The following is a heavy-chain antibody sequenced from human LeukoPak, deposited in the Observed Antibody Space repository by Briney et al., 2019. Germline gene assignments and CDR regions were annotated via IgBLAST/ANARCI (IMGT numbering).Heavy chain of an antibody. D-gene: IGHD1-14*01. CDR3: ARSNPNRNALDL. Sequence: GGSLRLSCAASGFTLNSYLMSWVRQAPGRGLEWVANIKKDGSEESYLDSVKGRFTVSRDNAKNSLFLQMNSLRGEDTAAYYCARSNPNRNALDLWGQGTMVTISS. V-gene: IGHV3-7*01. J-gene: IGHJ3*01. CDR1: GFTLNSYL. CDR2: IKKDGSEE.